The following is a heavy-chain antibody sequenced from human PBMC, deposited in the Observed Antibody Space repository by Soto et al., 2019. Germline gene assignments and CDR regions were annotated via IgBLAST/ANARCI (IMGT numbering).Heavy chain of an antibody. V-gene: IGHV4-59*01. Sequence: PSETLSLTCTVSGGFISNYYWSWIRQPPGKGLEWIGYIYYSGSTNYNPSLKSRVTISVDTSKNQFSLKLSSVTAADTAVYYCANSPGYSSGWYELDYWGQGTRVTVS. CDR2: IYYSGST. CDR1: GGFISNYY. D-gene: IGHD6-19*01. J-gene: IGHJ4*02. CDR3: ANSPGYSSGWYELDY.